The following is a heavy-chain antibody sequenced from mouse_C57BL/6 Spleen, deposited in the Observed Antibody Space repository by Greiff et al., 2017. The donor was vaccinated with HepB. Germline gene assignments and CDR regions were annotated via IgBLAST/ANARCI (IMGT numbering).Heavy chain of an antibody. V-gene: IGHV1-42*01. CDR3: ARSLHGYSFAY. J-gene: IGHJ3*01. CDR1: GYSFTGYY. D-gene: IGHD2-3*01. CDR2: INPSTGGT. Sequence: VQLQQSGPELVKPGASVKISCKASGYSFTGYYMNWVKQSPEKSLEWIGEINPSTGGTTYNQKFKAKATLTVDKSSSTAYMQLKSLTSEDSAVYDCARSLHGYSFAYWGQGTLVTVSA.